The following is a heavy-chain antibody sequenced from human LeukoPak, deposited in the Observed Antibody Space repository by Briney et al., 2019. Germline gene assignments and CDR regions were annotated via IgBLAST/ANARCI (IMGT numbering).Heavy chain of an antibody. Sequence: SQTLSLTCTVSGGSISSGSYYWSWIRQPAGKGLEWIGRIYTSGSTNYNPSLKSRVTISVDTSKNQFSLKLSSVTAADTAVYYCAREVIPAAIPNWFDPWGQGTLVTVSS. D-gene: IGHD2-2*01. CDR1: GGSISSGSYY. CDR3: AREVIPAAIPNWFDP. V-gene: IGHV4-61*02. J-gene: IGHJ5*02. CDR2: IYTSGST.